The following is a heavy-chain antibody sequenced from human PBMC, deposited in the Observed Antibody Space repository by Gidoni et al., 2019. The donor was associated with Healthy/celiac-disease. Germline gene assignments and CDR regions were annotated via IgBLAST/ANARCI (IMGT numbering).Heavy chain of an antibody. Sequence: QLQLQESGPGLVKPSETLSLTCTVSGGSISSSSYTWGWVRQPPGQGLEWIGSLYYSGSTYYNPSLKSRITISVDTSKNHFSLKLSSVTAADTALYYCASRYYYGSGSYDDYWGQGTLVTVSS. J-gene: IGHJ4*02. V-gene: IGHV4-39*02. CDR1: GGSISSSSYT. CDR2: LYYSGST. D-gene: IGHD3-10*01. CDR3: ASRYYYGSGSYDDY.